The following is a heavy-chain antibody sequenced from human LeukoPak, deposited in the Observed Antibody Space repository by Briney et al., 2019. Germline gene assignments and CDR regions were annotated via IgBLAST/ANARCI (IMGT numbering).Heavy chain of an antibody. V-gene: IGHV4-34*01. CDR3: ARGREYQLPPHFDY. Sequence: TSETLVSHCAVYGGFFSGYYLSWIRQPPGKGLEWVGEINHSGSTNYNPSLKSRVTISVDTSKNQFSLKLSSVTAADTAVYYCARGREYQLPPHFDYWGQGTLVTVSS. CDR1: GGFFSGYY. D-gene: IGHD2-2*01. CDR2: INHSGST. J-gene: IGHJ4*02.